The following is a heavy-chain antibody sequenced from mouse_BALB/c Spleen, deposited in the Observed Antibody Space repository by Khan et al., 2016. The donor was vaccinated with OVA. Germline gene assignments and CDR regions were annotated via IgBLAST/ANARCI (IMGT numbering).Heavy chain of an antibody. CDR1: GYTFTEYT. CDR3: ARDAGRY. J-gene: IGHJ4*01. CDR2: INPNNGAT. Sequence: VQLKESGPELVKPGASVKMSCKTSGYTFTEYTLHWVKQSHGKSLEWIGVINPNNGATSYNQKFKGKATLTVDKSSSTAYMEFHSLTSEDSAVYYCARDAGRYWGQGTSVTVSS. V-gene: IGHV1-22*01. D-gene: IGHD3-3*01.